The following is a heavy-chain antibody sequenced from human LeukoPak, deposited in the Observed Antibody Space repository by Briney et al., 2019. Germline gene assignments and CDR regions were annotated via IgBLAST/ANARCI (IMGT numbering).Heavy chain of an antibody. D-gene: IGHD3-22*01. CDR2: INWNGGST. Sequence: GGSLRLSCAASGFTFDDYGMSWVRQAPGKGLEWVSGINWNGGSTGYADSVKGRFTISRDNAKNSLYLQMNSLRAEDTAVYYCANGPTSSGHFYYFDYWGQGTQVTVSS. CDR1: GFTFDDYG. CDR3: ANGPTSSGHFYYFDY. V-gene: IGHV3-20*04. J-gene: IGHJ4*02.